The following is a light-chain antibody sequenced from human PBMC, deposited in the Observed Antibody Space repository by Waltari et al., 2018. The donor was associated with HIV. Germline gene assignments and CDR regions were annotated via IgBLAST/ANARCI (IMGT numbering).Light chain of an antibody. Sequence: EVIMTQSPATLSVSPGERATLSCRASQRVGHRVSWYQQIPGQAPRLLIFGADTRASGVPARFTGSGSETDFTLTISSLQSEDFAVYFCQQYDDWPWTFGQGTKVEIK. CDR2: GAD. V-gene: IGKV3-15*01. J-gene: IGKJ1*01. CDR3: QQYDDWPWT. CDR1: QRVGHR.